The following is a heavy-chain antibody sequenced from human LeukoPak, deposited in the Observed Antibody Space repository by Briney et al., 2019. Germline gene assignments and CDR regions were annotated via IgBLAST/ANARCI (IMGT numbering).Heavy chain of an antibody. Sequence: GASVKVSCKASGYTFTSYDINWVRQATGQGLEWMGWMNPNRGNTGYAQKFQGRVTMTRNTSISTAYMELSSLRSEDTAVYCCAIIPVEMATIRNFDYWGQGTLVTVSS. CDR3: AIIPVEMATIRNFDY. V-gene: IGHV1-8*01. D-gene: IGHD5-24*01. CDR2: MNPNRGNT. CDR1: GYTFTSYD. J-gene: IGHJ4*02.